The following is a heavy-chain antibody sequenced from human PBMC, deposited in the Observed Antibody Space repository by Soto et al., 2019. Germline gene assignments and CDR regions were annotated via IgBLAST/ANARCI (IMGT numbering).Heavy chain of an antibody. CDR1: GFTFSNYG. V-gene: IGHV3-30*18. CDR2: ISFDGSHK. Sequence: QVLRVESGGGVVQPGRSLRLSCAGSGFTFSNYGLHWVRQAPGKGLDWVSFISFDGSHKYYADSVKGRFTISSDNSNNILYLQMDSLTTEDTAVYHCAKDGAPRYCSRNSCHPARAYWGQGTLVTVSS. D-gene: IGHD2-15*01. J-gene: IGHJ4*02. CDR3: AKDGAPRYCSRNSCHPARAY.